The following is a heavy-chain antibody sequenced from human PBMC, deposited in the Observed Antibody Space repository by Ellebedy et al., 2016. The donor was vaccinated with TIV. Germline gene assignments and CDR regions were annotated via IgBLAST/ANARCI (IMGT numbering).Heavy chain of an antibody. Sequence: GGSLRLSCAASGFTFSSYGMHWVRQAPGKGLEWVAVIWYDGSNKYYADSVKGRFTISRDNSKNTLYLQMNSLRAEDTAVYYCARDKRRCGPDGGSCYMDYGMDVWGQGTTVTVSS. CDR3: ARDKRRCGPDGGSCYMDYGMDV. CDR1: GFTFSSYG. J-gene: IGHJ6*02. D-gene: IGHD2-15*01. CDR2: IWYDGSNK. V-gene: IGHV3-33*08.